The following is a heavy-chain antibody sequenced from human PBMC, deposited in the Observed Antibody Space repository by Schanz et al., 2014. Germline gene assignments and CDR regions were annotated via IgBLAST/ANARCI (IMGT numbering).Heavy chain of an antibody. J-gene: IGHJ4*02. CDR1: GFTFSSYA. CDR3: ASPSGYSDYGTYFDF. V-gene: IGHV3-23*04. Sequence: VQLVESGGGVVQFGRSLRLSCVASGFTFSSYAMSWVRQAPGKGLEWVSALSGSGGSTYYADSVEGRFTISRDNSRNTLYLQMNSLRTEDTAVYYCASPSGYSDYGTYFDFWGQGTLVTVSS. D-gene: IGHD5-12*01. CDR2: LSGSGGST.